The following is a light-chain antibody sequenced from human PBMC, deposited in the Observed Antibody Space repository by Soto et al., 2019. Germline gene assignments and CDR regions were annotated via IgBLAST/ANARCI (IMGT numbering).Light chain of an antibody. V-gene: IGKV1-39*01. CDR3: QQSYSTPCT. CDR1: QSISSY. Sequence: DIPMTQSPSSLSASVGDRVTITCRASQSISSYLNWYQQKPGKAPKLLIYAASSLQSGVPSRFSGSGSGTDFTLIISSLQPEDFATYYCQQSYSTPCTFGQGTKVEIK. J-gene: IGKJ1*01. CDR2: AAS.